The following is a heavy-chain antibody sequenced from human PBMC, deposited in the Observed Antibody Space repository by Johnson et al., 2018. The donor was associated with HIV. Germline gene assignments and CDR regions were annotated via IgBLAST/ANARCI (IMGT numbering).Heavy chain of an antibody. D-gene: IGHD2-8*01. V-gene: IGHV3-23*04. CDR1: GFSFSTYA. CDR2: IRYSGDTT. J-gene: IGHJ3*02. CDR3: ARALGLEVCAFDM. Sequence: VQLVESGGGVVQTGRSLRLSCASSGFSFSTYAMTWVRQAPGKGLEWVSSIRYSGDTTYYADSVKGRFTISRDNSKNTLYLQMNSLRAEDTAVYYCARALGLEVCAFDMWGQGTMVTVSS.